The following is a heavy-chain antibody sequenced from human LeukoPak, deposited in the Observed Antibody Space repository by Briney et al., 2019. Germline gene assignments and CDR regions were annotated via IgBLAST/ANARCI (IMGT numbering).Heavy chain of an antibody. CDR2: ISSSSSYI. D-gene: IGHD6-6*01. CDR3: ARDGEEYSSSSCWFDP. J-gene: IGHJ5*02. Sequence: KPGGSLRLSCAASGFTFSSYSMNWVRQAPGKGLEWVSSISSSSSYIYYADSVKGRFTISRDNAKNSLYLQMNSLRAEDTAVYYCARDGEEYSSSSCWFDPWGQGTLVTVSS. V-gene: IGHV3-21*01. CDR1: GFTFSSYS.